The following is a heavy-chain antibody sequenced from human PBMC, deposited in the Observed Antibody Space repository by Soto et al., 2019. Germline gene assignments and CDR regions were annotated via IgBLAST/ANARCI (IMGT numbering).Heavy chain of an antibody. CDR3: ARIPVDTSMIYWLDP. CDR2: IYYSGNT. CDR1: GGSVSSGDYY. V-gene: IGHV4-61*08. Sequence: QVQLQESGPGLVKPSETLSLTCTVSGGSVSSGDYYWSWIRQPPGKGLEWIGYIYYSGNTNYNPSLKSRVIISVDTSKNLFSLKLTSVTAADTAVYYCARIPVDTSMIYWLDPWGQGTRVTVSS. D-gene: IGHD5-18*01. J-gene: IGHJ5*02.